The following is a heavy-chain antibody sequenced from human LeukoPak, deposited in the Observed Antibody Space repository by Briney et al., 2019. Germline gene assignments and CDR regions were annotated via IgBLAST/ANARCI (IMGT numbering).Heavy chain of an antibody. V-gene: IGHV1-46*01. D-gene: IGHD3-10*01. CDR3: AREKSYYGSGAQVYYYGMGV. CDR1: GYTFTSYY. Sequence: GASVKVSCKASGYTFTSYYMHWVRQAPGQGLERMGKINPSGGSTSYAQKFQGRVTMTRDTSTSTVYMELSSLRSEDTAVYYCAREKSYYGSGAQVYYYGMGVWGQGTTVTVSS. J-gene: IGHJ6*02. CDR2: INPSGGST.